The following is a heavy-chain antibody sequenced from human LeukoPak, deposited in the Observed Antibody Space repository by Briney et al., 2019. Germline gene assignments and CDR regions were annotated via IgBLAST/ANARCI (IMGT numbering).Heavy chain of an antibody. V-gene: IGHV3-9*01. J-gene: IGHJ3*02. D-gene: IGHD1-7*01. CDR3: AKDYGHWNYFNAFDI. CDR2: ISWNSGSI. Sequence: GGSLRLSCAASGFTFDDYAMHWVRQAPGKGLEWVSGISWNSGSIGYADSVKGRFTISRDNSKNTLYLQMNSLRAEDTAVYYCAKDYGHWNYFNAFDIWGQGTMVTVSS. CDR1: GFTFDDYA.